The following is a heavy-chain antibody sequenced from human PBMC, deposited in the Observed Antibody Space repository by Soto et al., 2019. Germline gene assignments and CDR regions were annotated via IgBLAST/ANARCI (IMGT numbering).Heavy chain of an antibody. CDR3: GRNDIFVRPVPDDY. Sequence: GGSLRLSCAASGFTFSGYWMHWVRQAPGKGLEWVSRIKSDGSGTTYSDSVMGRFSISRDNANNTVYLQMNSLRVEDTAVYYCGRNDIFVRPVPDDYWGQGTPVTVSS. CDR1: GFTFSGYW. V-gene: IGHV3-74*03. CDR2: IKSDGSGT. J-gene: IGHJ4*02. D-gene: IGHD3-10*02.